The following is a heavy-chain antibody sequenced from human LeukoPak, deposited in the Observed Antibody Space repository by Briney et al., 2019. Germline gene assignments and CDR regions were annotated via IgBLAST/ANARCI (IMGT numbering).Heavy chain of an antibody. CDR1: GGSISSSDYY. V-gene: IGHV4-39*01. CDR3: ARRSGGSSYRYH. CDR2: IHYSGST. Sequence: PSETLSLTCTVSGGSISSSDYYLGWVRQPPGKGLEWIGNIHYSGSTHYSPSLRSRVTISVDTSKNQFSLDLRSVTAADTAVYYCARRSGGSSYRYHWGQGTLVTVSS. J-gene: IGHJ4*02. D-gene: IGHD3-16*02.